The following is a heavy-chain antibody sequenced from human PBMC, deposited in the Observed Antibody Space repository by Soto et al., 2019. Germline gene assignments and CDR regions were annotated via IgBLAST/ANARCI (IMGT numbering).Heavy chain of an antibody. Sequence: QVQLVESGGGVVQPGRSLRLSCAASGFTFSNYGMHWVRQAPGKGLEWVAVIWYDGSNKYYADSVKGRFIISRDNSKNTLYLQMNSLRAEDTAVYYCARDYQVGDVISIFDYWGLGTLVTVSS. V-gene: IGHV3-33*01. CDR3: ARDYQVGDVISIFDY. J-gene: IGHJ4*02. CDR2: IWYDGSNK. CDR1: GFTFSNYG. D-gene: IGHD2-2*01.